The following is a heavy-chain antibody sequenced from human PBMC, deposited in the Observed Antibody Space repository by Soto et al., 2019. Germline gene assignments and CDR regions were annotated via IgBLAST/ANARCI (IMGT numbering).Heavy chain of an antibody. V-gene: IGHV1-18*01. J-gene: IGHJ4*02. CDR1: GYTFTSYG. CDR2: ISAYNGNT. CDR3: ARAQYYYDSSGYYPSGYYFDY. Sequence: ASVKVSCKASGYTFTSYGISWVRQAPGQGLEWMGWISAYNGNTNYAQKLQGRVTMTTDTSTSTAYMELRSLRSDDTAVYYCARAQYYYDSSGYYPSGYYFDYWGQGTLVTVSS. D-gene: IGHD3-22*01.